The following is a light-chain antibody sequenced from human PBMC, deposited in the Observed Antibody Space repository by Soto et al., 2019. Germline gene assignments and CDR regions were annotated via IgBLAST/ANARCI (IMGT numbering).Light chain of an antibody. Sequence: QSALTQPASVSGSPGQSITISCTGTGSDVGGYNYVSWYQQHPGKAPKVMIYDVSKRPSGISNRFSGSKSGNTASLTISGLQNEDEADYYCSSYTSGSTRVVFGGGTKLTVL. V-gene: IGLV2-14*03. J-gene: IGLJ2*01. CDR3: SSYTSGSTRVV. CDR2: DVS. CDR1: GSDVGGYNY.